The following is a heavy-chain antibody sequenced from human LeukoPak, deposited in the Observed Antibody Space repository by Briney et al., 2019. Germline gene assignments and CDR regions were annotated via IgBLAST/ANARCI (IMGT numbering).Heavy chain of an antibody. V-gene: IGHV3-23*01. CDR1: GFSFSYYD. J-gene: IGHJ3*02. CDR2: LSDSGGST. Sequence: RAGGSLRLSCAASGFSFSYYDMTWVRQAPGKGLDWVSTLSDSGGSTYYADSVKGRFTISRDNSKNTLYLQMSSLRAEDTAIYFCAKRLYYGSGPLDIWGQGTMVTVSS. D-gene: IGHD3-10*01. CDR3: AKRLYYGSGPLDI.